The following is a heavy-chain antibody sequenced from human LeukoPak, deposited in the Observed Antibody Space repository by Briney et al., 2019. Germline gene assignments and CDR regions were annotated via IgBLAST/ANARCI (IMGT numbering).Heavy chain of an antibody. D-gene: IGHD5-24*01. Sequence: ASVKVSCKASGYTFSDYYMHWVRQAPGQGLEWVGRINPNSGGTNYALKFQDRVTMTRDTSISTAYMELSRLRSDDTAVYYCARRDFHGYWGQGTLVTVSS. CDR3: ARRDFHGY. CDR2: INPNSGGT. CDR1: GYTFSDYY. V-gene: IGHV1-2*06. J-gene: IGHJ4*02.